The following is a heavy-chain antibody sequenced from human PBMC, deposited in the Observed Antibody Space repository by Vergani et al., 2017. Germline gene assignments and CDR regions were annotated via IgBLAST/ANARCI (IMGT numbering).Heavy chain of an antibody. CDR2: VSRSGDT. D-gene: IGHD3-22*01. CDR1: GVSISSGNN. V-gene: IGHV4-38-2*01. J-gene: IGHJ5*02. Sequence: QVNLQKSGPGLVKPSETLPFTCVVSGVSISSGNNWGWIRPPPGKGLEWISSVSRSGDTYFNPSLKDRVSISMDTSKNYFFHTLSSVTAAGTAMYYCARRSSSYYFDIWGQGVLITVSS. CDR3: ARRSSSYYFDI.